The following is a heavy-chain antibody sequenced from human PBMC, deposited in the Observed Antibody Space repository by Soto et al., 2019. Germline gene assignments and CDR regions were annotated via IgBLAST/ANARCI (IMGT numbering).Heavy chain of an antibody. CDR2: SKTYTEGGTT. Sequence: EVQLVESGEGFIYPGGSLRLSCAASGLTISNAWMNWVRQAPGKGLEWVGRSKTYTEGGTTDYAAAVKGRFTVSRDDSKNTLYLQMNSLRTEDTAVYYCTTGSVEGVWGQGTTVTVSS. CDR1: GLTISNAW. J-gene: IGHJ6*02. CDR3: TTGSVEGV. D-gene: IGHD2-15*01. V-gene: IGHV3-15*07.